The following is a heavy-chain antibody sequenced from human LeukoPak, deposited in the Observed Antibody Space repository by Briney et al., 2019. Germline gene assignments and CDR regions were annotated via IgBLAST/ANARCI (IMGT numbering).Heavy chain of an antibody. CDR1: GFTVSSNY. CDR2: IYSGGST. Sequence: PGGSLRLSCAASGFTVSSNYMSWVRQAPGKGLEWVSVIYSGGSTYYADSVKGRFTISRDNSKNTLYLQMNSLRAEDTAVYYCANLGYCSSTSCYGGGNNYYYYGMDVWGQGTTVTVSS. J-gene: IGHJ6*02. D-gene: IGHD2-2*01. V-gene: IGHV3-53*01. CDR3: ANLGYCSSTSCYGGGNNYYYYGMDV.